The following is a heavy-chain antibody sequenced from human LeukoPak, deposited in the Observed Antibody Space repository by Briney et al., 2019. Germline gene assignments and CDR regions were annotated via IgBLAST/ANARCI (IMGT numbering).Heavy chain of an antibody. CDR2: IYYSGGT. J-gene: IGHJ4*02. D-gene: IGHD1-26*01. CDR1: GGSISSYY. CDR3: ARYSYSGSSYYFDY. V-gene: IGHV4-59*01. Sequence: SETLSLTCTVSGGSISSYYWSWIRQPPGKGLEWIGYIYYSGGTNYNPSLKSRVTISVDTSKNQFSLKLSSVTAADTAVYYCARYSYSGSSYYFDYWGQGTLVTVSS.